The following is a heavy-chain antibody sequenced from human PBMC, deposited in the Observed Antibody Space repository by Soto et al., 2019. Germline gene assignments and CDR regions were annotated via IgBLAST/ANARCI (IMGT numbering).Heavy chain of an antibody. J-gene: IGHJ4*02. D-gene: IGHD3-10*01. CDR1: GGSISSYY. Sequence: PSETLSLTCTVSGGSISSYYWSWIRQPPGKGLEWIGYIYYSGSTNYNPSLKSRVTISVDTSKNQFSLKLSSVTAADTAVYYCARENYGSGSYYSFDYWGQGTLVTVSS. V-gene: IGHV4-59*01. CDR3: ARENYGSGSYYSFDY. CDR2: IYYSGST.